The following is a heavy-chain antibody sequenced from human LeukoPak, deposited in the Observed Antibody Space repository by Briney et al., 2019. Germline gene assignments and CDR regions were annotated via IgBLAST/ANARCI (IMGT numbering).Heavy chain of an antibody. J-gene: IGHJ4*02. D-gene: IGHD5-24*01. CDR3: ARTSWLQSSFYFEY. V-gene: IGHV4-59*08. Sequence: PSETLSLTCTVSGASISSYYWSWLRQPPGKGLEWIGDIYYTGSTNYNPSLKSRVTISVDTSKSQFSLKLSSVTAADTAVYYCARTSWLQSSFYFEYWGQGTLVTVSS. CDR1: GASISSYY. CDR2: IYYTGST.